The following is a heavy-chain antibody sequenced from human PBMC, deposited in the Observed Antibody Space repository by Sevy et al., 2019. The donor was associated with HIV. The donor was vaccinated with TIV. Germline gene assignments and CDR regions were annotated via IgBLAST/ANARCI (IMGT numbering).Heavy chain of an antibody. CDR2: ISWDGGST. V-gene: IGHV3-43D*03. Sequence: GGSLRRSCAASGFTFDDYAMHWVRQAPGKGLEWVSLISWDGGSTYYADSVKGRFTISRDNSKNSLYLQMNSLRAEDTALYYCAKDWGRGSYLFDYWGQGTLVTVSS. J-gene: IGHJ4*02. D-gene: IGHD1-26*01. CDR1: GFTFDDYA. CDR3: AKDWGRGSYLFDY.